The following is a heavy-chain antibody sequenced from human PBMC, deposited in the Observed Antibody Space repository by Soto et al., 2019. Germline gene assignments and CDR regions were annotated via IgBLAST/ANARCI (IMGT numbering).Heavy chain of an antibody. V-gene: IGHV3-30-3*01. J-gene: IGHJ4*02. CDR2: ISRDGNNK. Sequence: QVQLVASGGGVVHLGRSLTLSCAASGFTFNRHAIHWVRQSPGKGLEWVTVISRDGNNKYSADSVKGRFTISRDTAKNRVILQMNSLRREDTAIYYCARSRSGAVADSFDYWGQGTPVTVSS. CDR3: ARSRSGAVADSFDY. D-gene: IGHD3-10*01. CDR1: GFTFNRHA.